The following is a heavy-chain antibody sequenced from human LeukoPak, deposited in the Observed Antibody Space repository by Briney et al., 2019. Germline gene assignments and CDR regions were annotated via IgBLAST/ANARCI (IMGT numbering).Heavy chain of an antibody. CDR2: ISGSGGST. Sequence: GGSLRLSCAASGFTFSSYAMSWVRQASGKGLEWVSAISGSGGSTYYADSVKGRFTISRDNSKNTLYLQMNSLRAEDTAVYYCAKYQRITIFGVVQYYFDYWGQGTLVTVSS. J-gene: IGHJ4*02. D-gene: IGHD3-3*01. V-gene: IGHV3-23*01. CDR1: GFTFSSYA. CDR3: AKYQRITIFGVVQYYFDY.